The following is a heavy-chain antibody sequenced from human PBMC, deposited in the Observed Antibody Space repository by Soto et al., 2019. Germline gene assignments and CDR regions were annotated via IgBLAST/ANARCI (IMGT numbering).Heavy chain of an antibody. V-gene: IGHV3-23*01. D-gene: IGHD6-6*01. CDR3: AKRSSSSTFAY. CDR2: ISGSDDST. Sequence: EVQLLESGGGLVQPGESLRLSCAASGFTFSSYAMSWVRQAPGKGLEWVSVISGSDDSTYYADSVKGRFTISRDNSKNTLYLQMNSLRAKNTGVYYCAKRSSSSTFAYWGQGTLVTVSS. CDR1: GFTFSSYA. J-gene: IGHJ4*02.